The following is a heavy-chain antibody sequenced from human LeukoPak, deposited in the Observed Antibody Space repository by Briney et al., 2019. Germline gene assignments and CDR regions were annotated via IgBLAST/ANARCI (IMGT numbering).Heavy chain of an antibody. D-gene: IGHD1-26*01. CDR1: GYSFTNYW. CDR3: ARQFESSGGYLY. V-gene: IGHV5-10-1*01. J-gene: IGHJ4*02. CDR2: IDPSDSYT. Sequence: GESLKISCKGSGYSFTNYWISWVRQMPGKGLEWMGRIDPSDSYTNYSPSFQGHVTISADKSISTAYLQWSSLRASDTAMYYCARQFESSGGYLYWGQGTLVTVSS.